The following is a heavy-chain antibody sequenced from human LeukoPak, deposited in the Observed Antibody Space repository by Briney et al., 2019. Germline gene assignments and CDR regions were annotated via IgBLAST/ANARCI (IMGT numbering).Heavy chain of an antibody. Sequence: SETPSLTCTVSAGSISSDYWGWIRQPPGKGLEWIGYIYYSGSTNYNPSLKSRVTISVDTSKNQFSLKLSSVTAADTAMYYCARAYYDFWSGYYSGGLYYYYYMDVWGKGTTVTVSS. CDR1: AGSISSDY. CDR2: IYYSGST. J-gene: IGHJ6*03. D-gene: IGHD3-3*01. CDR3: ARAYYDFWSGYYSGGLYYYYYMDV. V-gene: IGHV4-59*01.